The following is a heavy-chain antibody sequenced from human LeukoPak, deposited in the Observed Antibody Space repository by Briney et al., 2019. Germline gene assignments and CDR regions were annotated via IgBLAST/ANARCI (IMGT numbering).Heavy chain of an antibody. CDR2: ISAYNGNT. V-gene: IGHV1-18*01. CDR1: GYTFTSYG. J-gene: IGHJ4*02. D-gene: IGHD1-26*01. Sequence: GASVKVSCKASGYTFTSYGISWVRQAPGQGLEWMGWISAYNGNTNYAQKLQGRVTMTTDTSTSTAYMELRSLRSDDTAVYYCARVVFYDTPSGSYIDYWGQGTLVTVSS. CDR3: ARVVFYDTPSGSYIDY.